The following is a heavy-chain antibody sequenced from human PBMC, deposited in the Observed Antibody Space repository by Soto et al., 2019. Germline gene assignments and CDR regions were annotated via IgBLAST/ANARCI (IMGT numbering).Heavy chain of an antibody. J-gene: IGHJ6*02. Sequence: NPSETLSLTCTVSGGSISSYYWSWIRQPPGKGLEWIGYIYYSGSTNYNPSLKSRVTISVDTSKNQFSLKLSSVTAADTAVYYCARGGGYSYGYPGEGYYYYGMDVWGQGTTVTVSS. CDR2: IYYSGST. V-gene: IGHV4-59*01. CDR3: ARGGGYSYGYPGEGYYYYGMDV. CDR1: GGSISSYY. D-gene: IGHD5-18*01.